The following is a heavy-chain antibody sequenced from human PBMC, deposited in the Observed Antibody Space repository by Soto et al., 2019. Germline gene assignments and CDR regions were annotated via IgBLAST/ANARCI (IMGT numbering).Heavy chain of an antibody. CDR1: GGSFSGYY. D-gene: IGHD2-2*01. J-gene: IGHJ5*02. CDR2: INYSGST. Sequence: SETLSLTCAVSGGSFSGYYWSWIRQPPGKGLEWIGEINYSGSTNYNPSLKSRVTISVDTSKNQFSLELRSVTAADTAVYYCARLHCNSPNCVPLDPWGQGTLVTVSS. CDR3: ARLHCNSPNCVPLDP. V-gene: IGHV4-34*01.